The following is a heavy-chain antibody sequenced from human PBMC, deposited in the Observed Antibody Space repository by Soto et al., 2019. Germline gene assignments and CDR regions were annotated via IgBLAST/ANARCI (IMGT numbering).Heavy chain of an antibody. CDR3: AREPEGIAAALDY. J-gene: IGHJ4*02. CDR1: GFTFRTYA. CDR2: ITSTGSLI. Sequence: EVQLVESGGGLAKPGGSLRLSCEASGFTFRTYAMNWVRRAPGGGLVWVASITSTGSLIYYADSVKGRFTISRDDAEKSLYLQMNSLRAEDTALYYCAREPEGIAAALDYWGRGTLVTVSS. D-gene: IGHD6-13*01. V-gene: IGHV3-21*01.